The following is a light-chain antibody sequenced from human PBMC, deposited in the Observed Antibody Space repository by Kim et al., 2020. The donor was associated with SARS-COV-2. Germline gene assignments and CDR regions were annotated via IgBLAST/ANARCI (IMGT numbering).Light chain of an antibody. J-gene: IGKJ1*01. CDR1: QSGSSD. Sequence: SLSPGERATRTCRASQSGSSDLAWYQQKPGQAPRLLIYDASNRATGIPARFSGSGSGTDFTLTISSLEPEDFALYYCQQRSNWRSFGQGTKVDIK. CDR2: DAS. V-gene: IGKV3-11*01. CDR3: QQRSNWRS.